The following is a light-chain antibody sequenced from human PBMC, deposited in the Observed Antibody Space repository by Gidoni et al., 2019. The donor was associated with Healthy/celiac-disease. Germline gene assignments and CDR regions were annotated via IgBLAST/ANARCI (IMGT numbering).Light chain of an antibody. Sequence: IQITQSPSTLSASVGDRVTLTCRASQSISIWLAFSQQKPGKAPKLLIYDASSLEIEVPSRFSGSGSGTEFTLTISSLQPDDFATYYCQQYNSLWTFXQXTKVXIK. CDR1: QSISIW. CDR3: QQYNSLWT. CDR2: DAS. V-gene: IGKV1-5*01. J-gene: IGKJ1*01.